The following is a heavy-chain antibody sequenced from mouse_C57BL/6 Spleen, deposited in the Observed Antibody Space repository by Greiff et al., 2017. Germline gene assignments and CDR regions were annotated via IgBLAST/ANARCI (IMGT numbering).Heavy chain of an antibody. D-gene: IGHD3-2*02. CDR3: ARSTAQATCGFAC. V-gene: IGHV1-61*01. CDR1: GYTFTSYW. J-gene: IGHJ3*01. Sequence: QVQLQQPGAELVRPGSSVKLSCKASGYTFTSYWMDWVKQRPGQGLEWIGNIYPSDSETHYNQKFKDKATLTVDKSSITAYMQLSSLTSEDSAVYDCARSTAQATCGFACWGQGTLVTVSA. CDR2: IYPSDSET.